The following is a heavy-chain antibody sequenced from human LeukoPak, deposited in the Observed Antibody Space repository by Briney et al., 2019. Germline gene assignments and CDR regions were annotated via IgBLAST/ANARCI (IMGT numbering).Heavy chain of an antibody. J-gene: IGHJ4*02. D-gene: IGHD3-10*01. Sequence: SETLSLTCSVSGYSISNAYYWGWIRPPPGKGLEWIGSIYYSGSTYYNPSLKSRVTISVDTSKNQFSLKLSSVTAADTAVYYCANGGGEWYYYGSGTPEWVYWGQGTLVTVSS. CDR1: GYSISNAYY. CDR3: ANGGGEWYYYGSGTPEWVY. V-gene: IGHV4-38-2*02. CDR2: IYYSGST.